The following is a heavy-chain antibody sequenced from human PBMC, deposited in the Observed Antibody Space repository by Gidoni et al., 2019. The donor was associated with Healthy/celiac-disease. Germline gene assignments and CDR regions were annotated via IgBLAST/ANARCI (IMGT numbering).Heavy chain of an antibody. J-gene: IGHJ4*02. V-gene: IGHV4-59*01. CDR3: ARGPRSFDY. Sequence: RQPTGKGLEWIGYIYYSGSTNYNTSLKSRVTISVDTSKNQFSLKLSSVTAADTAVYYCARGPRSFDYWGQGTLVTVSS. CDR2: IYYSGST. D-gene: IGHD4-17*01.